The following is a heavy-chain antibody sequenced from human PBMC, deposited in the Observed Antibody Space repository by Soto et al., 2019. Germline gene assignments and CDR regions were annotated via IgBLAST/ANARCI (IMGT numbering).Heavy chain of an antibody. CDR3: AREHYDILTGYYGLDY. J-gene: IGHJ4*02. CDR1: GYTFAGYY. D-gene: IGHD3-9*01. Sequence: ASVKVSCKASGYTFAGYYMHWVRQAPGQGLEWMGWINPNSGGTNYAQKFQGRVIMTRDTSISTAYMELSRLRSDDTAVYYCAREHYDILTGYYGLDYWGQGTLVTVSS. CDR2: INPNSGGT. V-gene: IGHV1-2*02.